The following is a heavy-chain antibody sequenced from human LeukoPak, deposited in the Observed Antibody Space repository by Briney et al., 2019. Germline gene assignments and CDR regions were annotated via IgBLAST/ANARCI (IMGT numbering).Heavy chain of an antibody. CDR2: IYPGDSDT. Sequence: GESLKISCKGSGYSFTSYWIGWVRQMPGKGLEWMGVIYPGDSDTRYSPSFQGQVTISADKSISTAYLQWSSLKASHTAMYHCARLRRYCSSTSCYRGWFDPWGQGTLVTVSS. CDR3: ARLRRYCSSTSCYRGWFDP. D-gene: IGHD2-2*02. J-gene: IGHJ5*02. CDR1: GYSFTSYW. V-gene: IGHV5-51*01.